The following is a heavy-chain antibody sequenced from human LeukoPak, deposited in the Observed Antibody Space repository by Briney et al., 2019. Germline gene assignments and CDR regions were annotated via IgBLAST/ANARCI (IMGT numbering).Heavy chain of an antibody. D-gene: IGHD3-10*01. CDR2: IIPILGIA. CDR1: GGTFSSYA. CDR3: ATGGHGSGSRDYFDY. Sequence: GSSVKVSCKASGGTFSSYAISWVRQAPGQGLEWVGRIIPILGIANYAQKFQGRVTITADKSTSTAYMELSSLRSEDTAVYYCATGGHGSGSRDYFDYWGQGTLVTVSS. J-gene: IGHJ4*02. V-gene: IGHV1-69*04.